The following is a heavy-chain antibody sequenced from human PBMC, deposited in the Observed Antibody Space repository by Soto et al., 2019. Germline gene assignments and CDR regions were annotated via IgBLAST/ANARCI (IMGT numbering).Heavy chain of an antibody. Sequence: GGSLRLSCAASGFTFSSYAMSWVRQAPGKGLEWVSAISGSGGSTYYADSVKGRFTISRDNSKNTLYLQMNSLRAEDTAVYYCAKPGRSTSWYYYYYMDVWGKGTTVTVSS. CDR3: AKPGRSTSWYYYYYMDV. CDR1: GFTFSSYA. CDR2: ISGSGGST. D-gene: IGHD2-2*01. J-gene: IGHJ6*03. V-gene: IGHV3-23*01.